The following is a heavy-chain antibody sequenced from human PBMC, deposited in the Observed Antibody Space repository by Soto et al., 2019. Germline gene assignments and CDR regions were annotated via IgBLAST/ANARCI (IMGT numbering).Heavy chain of an antibody. D-gene: IGHD5-12*01. Sequence: GASVKVSCKASGYTFTSYGISWVRRAPGQGLEWMGWISAYNGNTNYAQKLQGRVTMTTDTSTSTAYMELRSLRSDDTAVYYCARDRYSGYDLHYYYMDVWGKGTTVTVSS. CDR2: ISAYNGNT. V-gene: IGHV1-18*01. J-gene: IGHJ6*03. CDR3: ARDRYSGYDLHYYYMDV. CDR1: GYTFTSYG.